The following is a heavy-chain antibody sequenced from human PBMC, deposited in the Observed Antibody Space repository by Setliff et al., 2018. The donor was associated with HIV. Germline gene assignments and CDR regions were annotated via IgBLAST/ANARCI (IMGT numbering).Heavy chain of an antibody. CDR2: IYYSGST. CDR3: ARIFGDQGYYYGMDV. J-gene: IGHJ6*02. V-gene: IGHV4-59*01. Sequence: SETLSLTCTVSGGSISSYYWSWTRQPPGKGLEWIGYIYYSGSTNYNPSLKSRVTISVDTSKNQFSLELSSVIAADTAVYYCARIFGDQGYYYGMDVWGQGTTVTVSS. D-gene: IGHD3-3*01. CDR1: GGSISSYY.